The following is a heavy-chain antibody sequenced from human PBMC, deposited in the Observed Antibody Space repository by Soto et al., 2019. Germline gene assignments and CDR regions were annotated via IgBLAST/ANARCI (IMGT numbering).Heavy chain of an antibody. CDR3: ATATVTTNYYYYYMDV. CDR2: IYSGGST. CDR1: GFTVSSNY. V-gene: IGHV3-66*01. D-gene: IGHD4-17*01. Sequence: EVQLVESGGGLVQPGGSLRLSCAASGFTVSSNYMSWVRQAPGKGLEWVSVIYSGGSTYYADSVKGRFTISRDNSKNTLYLQMNSLRAEDTAVYYCATATVTTNYYYYYMDVWGKGTTVTVSS. J-gene: IGHJ6*03.